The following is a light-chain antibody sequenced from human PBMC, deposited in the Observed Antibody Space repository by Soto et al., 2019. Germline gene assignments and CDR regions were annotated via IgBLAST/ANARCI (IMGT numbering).Light chain of an antibody. V-gene: IGKV3-15*01. Sequence: EIVMTQSPATLSVSPGERATLSCRASQSVSSNLSWYQQKPGQAPRLLIYGASTRATGIPARFSGSGSGTDFTLTISSLQSEDFAVYYCQQRHMWPITFGQGTRLEI. CDR1: QSVSSN. CDR2: GAS. CDR3: QQRHMWPIT. J-gene: IGKJ5*01.